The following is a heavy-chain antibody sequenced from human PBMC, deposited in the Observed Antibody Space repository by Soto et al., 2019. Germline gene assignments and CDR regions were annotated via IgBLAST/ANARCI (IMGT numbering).Heavy chain of an antibody. V-gene: IGHV3-7*03. CDR2: IKQDGSEK. CDR1: GFTFSSYW. CDR3: ARDRRVRAGEYYYYYGMDV. J-gene: IGHJ6*02. Sequence: GGSLRLSCAASGFTFSSYWMSWVRQAPGKGLEWVANIKQDGSEKYYVDSVKGRFTISRDNAKNSLYLQMNSLRAEDTAVYYCARDRRVRAGEYYYYYGMDVWGQGTTVTVSS. D-gene: IGHD1-26*01.